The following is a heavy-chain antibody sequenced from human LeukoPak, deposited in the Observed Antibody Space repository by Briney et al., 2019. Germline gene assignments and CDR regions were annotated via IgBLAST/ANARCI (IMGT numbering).Heavy chain of an antibody. CDR2: IGTVTDT. J-gene: IGHJ4*02. V-gene: IGHV3-13*01. CDR1: GFNFKNYD. D-gene: IGHD3-16*01. Sequence: GGSLRLSCAASGFNFKNYDFHWVRRAAGKRLEWVSGIGTVTDTFYLDSVEGRFTISRENAKNSFYLQMNGLRAGDTAVYYCARGWGGHGRSWGALYFWGQGILVTVSS. CDR3: ARGWGGHGRSWGALYF.